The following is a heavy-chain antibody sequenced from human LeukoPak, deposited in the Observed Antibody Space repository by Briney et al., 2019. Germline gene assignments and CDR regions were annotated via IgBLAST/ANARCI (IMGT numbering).Heavy chain of an antibody. CDR1: GYSISSGYY. D-gene: IGHD6-13*01. CDR2: IYHSGST. CDR3: AKIAAAGIDAFDY. J-gene: IGHJ4*02. V-gene: IGHV4-38-2*02. Sequence: SETLSLTCTVSGYSISSGYYWGWIRQPPGKGPEWIGSIYHSGSTYYNPSLKSRVTISVDTSKNQFSLKLSSVTAADTAVYYCAKIAAAGIDAFDYWGQGTLVTVSS.